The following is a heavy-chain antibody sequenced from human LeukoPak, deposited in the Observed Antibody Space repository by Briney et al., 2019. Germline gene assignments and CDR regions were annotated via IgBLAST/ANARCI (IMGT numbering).Heavy chain of an antibody. Sequence: PSETLSLTCAVYGGAFSGYYRSWIRQPPGKGLECIGEINHSGDTKYNPSLKSRVSMSVDVSKDQFSLKLTSLTAADTAVYYCARGSRNYNNYEGADYWGQGTLVTVSS. CDR1: GGAFSGYY. D-gene: IGHD4-11*01. J-gene: IGHJ4*02. CDR3: ARGSRNYNNYEGADY. V-gene: IGHV4-34*01. CDR2: INHSGDT.